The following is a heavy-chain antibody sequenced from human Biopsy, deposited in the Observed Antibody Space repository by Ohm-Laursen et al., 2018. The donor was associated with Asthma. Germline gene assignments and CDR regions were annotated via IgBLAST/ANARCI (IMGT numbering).Heavy chain of an antibody. J-gene: IGHJ6*02. CDR3: ARGLLGMDV. Sequence: ASVKVSCKASGYTFIGCHIHWMRQAPGQGLEWMGQINTNTGNPTYAQGFTGRFVFSLDTSVSTAYLQISSLKADDTAVYYCARGLLGMDVWGQGTTVTVSS. D-gene: IGHD2-15*01. CDR1: GYTFIGCH. CDR2: INTNTGNP. V-gene: IGHV7-4-1*02.